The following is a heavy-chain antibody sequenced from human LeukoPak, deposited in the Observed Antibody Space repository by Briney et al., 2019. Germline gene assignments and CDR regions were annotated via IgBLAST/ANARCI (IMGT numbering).Heavy chain of an antibody. V-gene: IGHV3-48*03. J-gene: IGHJ4*02. D-gene: IGHD5-24*01. CDR1: GFTFSSYE. Sequence: GGSLRLSCAASGFTFSSYEMNWVRQAPGKGLEGVSYISSSGGTIYYADSVKGRFTISRDNAKNSLYLQMNSLRAEDTAVYYCARAKRDGYNSFDYWGQGTLVTVSS. CDR2: ISSSGGTI. CDR3: ARAKRDGYNSFDY.